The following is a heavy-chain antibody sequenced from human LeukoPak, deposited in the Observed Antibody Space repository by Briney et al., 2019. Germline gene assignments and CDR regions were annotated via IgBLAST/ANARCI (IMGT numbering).Heavy chain of an antibody. V-gene: IGHV3-33*01. Sequence: GGSLRLSCAASGFSFSSYGMDWVRQAPGKGLEWVAVIWYDGSNKYYADSVKGRFTISRDNSKNTLYLQMSSLRAEDTAVYYCARDRIYHYFDYWGQGTLVTVSS. J-gene: IGHJ4*02. CDR2: IWYDGSNK. D-gene: IGHD5/OR15-5a*01. CDR1: GFSFSSYG. CDR3: ARDRIYHYFDY.